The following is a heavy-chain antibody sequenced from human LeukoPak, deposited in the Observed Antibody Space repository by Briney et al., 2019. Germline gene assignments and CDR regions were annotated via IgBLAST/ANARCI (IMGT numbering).Heavy chain of an antibody. Sequence: GGSLRLSCAASGFTFSSSAMSWVRQVPGKGLEWVSGISASGGSTYYADSVKGRFTISRDNAKNSLYLQMNSLRAEDTAVYYCARALWSGPVYYGMDVWGQGTTVTVSS. D-gene: IGHD3-10*01. CDR1: GFTFSSSA. J-gene: IGHJ6*02. CDR2: ISASGGST. V-gene: IGHV3-23*01. CDR3: ARALWSGPVYYGMDV.